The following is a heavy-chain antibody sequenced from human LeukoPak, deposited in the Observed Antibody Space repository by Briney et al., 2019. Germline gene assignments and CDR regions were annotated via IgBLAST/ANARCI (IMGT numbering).Heavy chain of an antibody. CDR1: GFTFSSYS. V-gene: IGHV3-48*01. D-gene: IGHD3-22*01. CDR2: ISSSSSTI. Sequence: GGSLTLYCSASGFTFSSYSMNWVGQAPGKGMEWVSYISSSSSTIYYADSVKGRFTISRDNAKNSLYLQMNSLRAEDTAVYYCARGRSGYHYDYWGQGTLVTVSS. CDR3: ARGRSGYHYDY. J-gene: IGHJ4*02.